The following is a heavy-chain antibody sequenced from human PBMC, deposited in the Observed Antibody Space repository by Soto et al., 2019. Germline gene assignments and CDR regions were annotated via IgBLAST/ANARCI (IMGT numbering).Heavy chain of an antibody. Sequence: SETLSLTCAVSGGSLSNYYWSWIRQSPGKRLDWIGEIYHSGSTNYNPSLKSRVTISVDTSKNQFYLKLSSVTAADTAVYYCATSKIYFFTSGGSHHVPLGFWGRGTQVTVSS. J-gene: IGHJ4*02. CDR1: GGSLSNYY. V-gene: IGHV4-34*01. CDR2: IYHSGST. D-gene: IGHD2-15*01. CDR3: ATSKIYFFTSGGSHHVPLGF.